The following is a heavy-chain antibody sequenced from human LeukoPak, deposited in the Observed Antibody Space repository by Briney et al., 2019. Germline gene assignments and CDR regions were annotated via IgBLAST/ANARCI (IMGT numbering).Heavy chain of an antibody. CDR2: INSDGSST. CDR1: GFTFSSYW. Sequence: GGSLRLXCAASGFTFSSYWMHWVRQAPGKGLVWVSRINSDGSSTSYADSVKGRFTISRDNAKNTLYLQMNSLRAEDTAVYYCAREGGGSSWYQGIDYWGQGTLVTVSS. CDR3: AREGGGSSWYQGIDY. J-gene: IGHJ4*02. V-gene: IGHV3-74*01. D-gene: IGHD6-13*01.